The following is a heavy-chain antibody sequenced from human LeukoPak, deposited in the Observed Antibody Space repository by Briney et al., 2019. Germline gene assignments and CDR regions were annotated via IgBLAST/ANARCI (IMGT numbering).Heavy chain of an antibody. CDR2: VSPYNGNT. J-gene: IGHJ4*02. D-gene: IGHD3-16*02. CDR1: GYTFTTYS. CDR3: AREAHVWGSYRFFDY. Sequence: ASVKVSCKTSGYTFTTYSINWVRQAPGQGPEWMGWVSPYNGNTDYEQNLQGRVTMTTDTSTSTAYMKLRSLRSDDTAVYFCAREAHVWGSYRFFDYWGQGTLVTVSS. V-gene: IGHV1-18*01.